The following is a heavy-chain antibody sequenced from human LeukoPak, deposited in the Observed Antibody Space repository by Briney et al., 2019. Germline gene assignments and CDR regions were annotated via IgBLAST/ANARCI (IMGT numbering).Heavy chain of an antibody. CDR2: IYSGGST. V-gene: IGHV3-53*01. Sequence: GGSLRLSCAASGFTVSSNYMSWVRQAPGKGLEWVTVIYSGGSTYYADSVKGRFTISRDNSKNTLYLQMNSLRAEDTAVYYCARGVGSGSRLRAGDYWGQGTLVTVSS. CDR3: ARGVGSGSRLRAGDY. D-gene: IGHD1-26*01. J-gene: IGHJ4*02. CDR1: GFTVSSNY.